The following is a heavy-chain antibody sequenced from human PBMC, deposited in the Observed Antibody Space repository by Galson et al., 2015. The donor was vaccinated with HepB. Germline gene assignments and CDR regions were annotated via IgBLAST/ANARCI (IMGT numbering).Heavy chain of an antibody. CDR2: TYYKSEEWDV. Sequence: CAISGDSVSSNNAAWNWIRQSPSRGLEWLGRTYYKSEEWDVQYAVSVESRISIDPDTSKNHFFLHLHSVTPEETAVYYCARVKPFTGYSSGWWYFHYYYGMDVWGQGTTVTVSS. CDR1: GDSVSSNNAA. D-gene: IGHD6-19*01. J-gene: IGHJ6*02. CDR3: ARVKPFTGYSSGWWYFHYYYGMDV. V-gene: IGHV6-1*01.